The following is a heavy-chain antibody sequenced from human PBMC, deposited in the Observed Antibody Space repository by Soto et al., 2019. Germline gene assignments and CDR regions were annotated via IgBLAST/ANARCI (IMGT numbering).Heavy chain of an antibody. CDR3: AKDSCPLSIAARPDFDY. D-gene: IGHD6-6*01. V-gene: IGHV3-11*01. CDR2: ISGSGGST. CDR1: GFTFSDYY. Sequence: QVQLVESGGGLVKPGGSLRLSCGASGFTFSDYYMTWIRQAPGKGLEWVSYISGSGGSTYYADSVKGRFTISRDNSKNTLYLQMNSQRAEDTAVYYRAKDSCPLSIAARPDFDYWGQGTLVTVSS. J-gene: IGHJ4*02.